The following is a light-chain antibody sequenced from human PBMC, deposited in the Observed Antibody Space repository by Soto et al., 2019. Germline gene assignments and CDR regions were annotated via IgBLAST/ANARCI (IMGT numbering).Light chain of an antibody. CDR2: GYN. V-gene: IGLV1-44*01. CDR3: SAWLDILDAYV. CDR1: NSNIGSNT. J-gene: IGLJ1*01. Sequence: QSALTQPPSASGTPGQRVTISCSGSNSNIGSNTVNWYQQVPGTAPKLLIYGYNQRPSGVPDRFSGSWSGTSASLAISGLQPVQEADYYYSAWLDILDAYVFGTGTKVTGL.